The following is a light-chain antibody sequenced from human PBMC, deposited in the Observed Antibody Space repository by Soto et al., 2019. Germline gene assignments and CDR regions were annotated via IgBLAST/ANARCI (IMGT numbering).Light chain of an antibody. CDR2: QVT. CDR1: SXDLAIYNY. V-gene: IGLV2-14*01. CDR3: SSYTASSNYV. Sequence: QSALTQPASVSGSPGQSITISCTGTSXDLAIYNYVSWYQQQPGKAPKLMIYQVTNRPSGVSNRFSGSRSGNTASLTISGLQAEDEADYYCSSYTASSNYVFGTGTKVTVL. J-gene: IGLJ1*01.